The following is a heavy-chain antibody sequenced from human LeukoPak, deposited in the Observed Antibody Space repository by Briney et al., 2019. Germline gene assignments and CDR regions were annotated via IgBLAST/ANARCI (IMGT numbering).Heavy chain of an antibody. CDR2: ISYDGSNK. V-gene: IGHV3-30*18. CDR3: AKVAGTYYYGMDV. Sequence: PGRSLRLSCAASGFTFSSYGMHWVRQAPGKGLEWVAVISYDGSNKYYADSVKGRFTISRDNSKNTLYLQMNSLRAEDTAVYYCAKVAGTYYYGMDVWGQGTTVTVSS. CDR1: GFTFSSYG. D-gene: IGHD6-19*01. J-gene: IGHJ6*02.